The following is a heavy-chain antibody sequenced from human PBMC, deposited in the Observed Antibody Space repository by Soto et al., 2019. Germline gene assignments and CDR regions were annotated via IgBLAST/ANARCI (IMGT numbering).Heavy chain of an antibody. CDR3: ARDPSSGNYLGPFDS. J-gene: IGHJ4*02. V-gene: IGHV1-3*01. CDR2: INAGSGNA. D-gene: IGHD1-26*01. Sequence: AEVKISCKASGYTFTAYSSHWVRRAPGQSLEWMGWINAGSGNAKYSQNFQGRVTITRDTSASTAYMELSSLRSEDTAVYYCARDPSSGNYLGPFDSWGQGILVTVSS. CDR1: GYTFTAYS.